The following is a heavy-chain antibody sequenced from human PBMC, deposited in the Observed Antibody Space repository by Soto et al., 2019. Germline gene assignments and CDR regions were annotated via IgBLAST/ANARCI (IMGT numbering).Heavy chain of an antibody. V-gene: IGHV4-4*02. CDR1: GDSITSRNW. CDR3: VRDLGTGTDY. D-gene: IGHD1-1*01. J-gene: IGHJ4*02. CDR2: IYHSGAS. Sequence: QVQLQESGPGLVKPSGTLSLTCAVSGDSITSRNWWSWVRQAPGKGLEWIGEIYHSGASTYNPSLKSRTTTSVDPSNNHFSLKLTSVTAADTAVYFCVRDLGTGTDYWGRGTLVTVAS.